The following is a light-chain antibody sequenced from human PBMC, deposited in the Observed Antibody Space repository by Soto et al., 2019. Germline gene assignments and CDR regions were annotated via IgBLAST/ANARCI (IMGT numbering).Light chain of an antibody. CDR2: EGT. V-gene: IGLV2-23*01. Sequence: QSALTQPASVSGSPGQSITISCTGTNNLVSWYQQHPGKAPKVVVYEGTKRPSGVSNRFFGSNSGGTASLTISGLQAKDEASYFCCAYVGARSYVFGPGTKSPS. CDR3: CAYVGARSYV. CDR1: NNL. J-gene: IGLJ1*01.